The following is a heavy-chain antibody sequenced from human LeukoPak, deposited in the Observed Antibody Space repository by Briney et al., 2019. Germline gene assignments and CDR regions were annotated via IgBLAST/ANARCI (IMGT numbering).Heavy chain of an antibody. V-gene: IGHV3-7*03. CDR3: AREGVIVVVPAAPGY. D-gene: IGHD2-2*01. CDR1: GFTFSSYW. Sequence: PGGSLRLSCAASGFTFSSYWMSWVRQAPGKGLEWVANIKQDGSEKYYVDSVKGRFTISRDNAKNSLYLQMNSLRAEDTAVYYCAREGVIVVVPAAPGYWGQGTLVTVSS. J-gene: IGHJ4*02. CDR2: IKQDGSEK.